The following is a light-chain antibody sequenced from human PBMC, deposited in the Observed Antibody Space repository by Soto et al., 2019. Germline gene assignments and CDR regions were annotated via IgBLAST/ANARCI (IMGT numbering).Light chain of an antibody. CDR2: DVS. J-gene: IGLJ1*01. CDR1: SSDVGGYNY. V-gene: IGLV2-11*01. CDR3: CSYAGSYTYV. Sequence: QSALTQPRSVSGSPGQSVTISCTGTSSDVGGYNYVSWYQQHPGKAPKLMIYDVSKRPSGVPDRFSGSKSGNTASLTISGLQAEYEAAYYCCSYAGSYTYVFGTGTKVTVL.